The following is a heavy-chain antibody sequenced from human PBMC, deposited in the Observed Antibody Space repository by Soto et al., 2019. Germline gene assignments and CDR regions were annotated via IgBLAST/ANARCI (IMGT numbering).Heavy chain of an antibody. CDR1: GDSISNLDYF. D-gene: IGHD7-27*01. Sequence: SETLSLTCSVSGDSISNLDYFWAWIRQPPGQALEYIGYIYKSATTYYNSSFESRVAISVDTSKSQFSLNVTSVTAADTAVYFCARGRYCLTGRCFPNWFDSWGQGALVTVSS. J-gene: IGHJ5*01. V-gene: IGHV4-30-4*01. CDR2: IYKSATT. CDR3: ARGRYCLTGRCFPNWFDS.